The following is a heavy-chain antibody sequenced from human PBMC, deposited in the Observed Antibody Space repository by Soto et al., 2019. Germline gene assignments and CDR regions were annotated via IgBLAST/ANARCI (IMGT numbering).Heavy chain of an antibody. CDR1: GFPFSSYA. D-gene: IGHD3-9*01. CDR3: AKEERYFDLVPPSDP. Sequence: GGSLRLSCAASGFPFSSYAMSLVRQSPGKGLEWVSAISGSGGSTYYADSVRGRFTISRDNSKNTLYLQMNSLSAEDTAVYYCAKEERYFDLVPPSDPWGQGTLVTVSS. J-gene: IGHJ5*02. V-gene: IGHV3-23*01. CDR2: ISGSGGST.